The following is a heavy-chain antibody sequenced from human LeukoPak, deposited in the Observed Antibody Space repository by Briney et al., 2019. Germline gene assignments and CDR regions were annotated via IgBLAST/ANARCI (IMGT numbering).Heavy chain of an antibody. CDR3: AKHLYADYDFAC. CDR1: GFTFNNYA. V-gene: IGHV3-23*01. CDR2: ITNSCST. J-gene: IGHJ4*02. D-gene: IGHD4-17*01. Sequence: GGSVRLSRASCGFTFNNYAMNWVRQPPGKGLEWVSVITNSCSTYYADCVKGRFTISRDNFKNKLYVEMNRLRAEDMAIYYCAKHLYADYDFACWGRGPLVT.